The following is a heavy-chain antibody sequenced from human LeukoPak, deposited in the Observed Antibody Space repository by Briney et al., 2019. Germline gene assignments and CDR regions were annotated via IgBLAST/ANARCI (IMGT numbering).Heavy chain of an antibody. D-gene: IGHD3-10*01. CDR1: GGSISSGGYY. CDR2: IYHSGST. V-gene: IGHV4-30-2*01. CDR3: ARDGLMVRGLYYFDY. Sequence: PSETLSLTCTVSGGSISSGGYYWSWIRQPPGKGLEWIGYIYHSGSTYYNPSLKSRVTISVDTSKNQFSLKLSSVTAADTAVYYCARDGLMVRGLYYFDYWGQGTLVTVSS. J-gene: IGHJ4*02.